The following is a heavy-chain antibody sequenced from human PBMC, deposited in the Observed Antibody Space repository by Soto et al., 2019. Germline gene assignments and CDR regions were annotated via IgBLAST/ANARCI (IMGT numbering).Heavy chain of an antibody. CDR3: TRVRDCSSTSCYSVTNYYYGMDV. Sequence: GGSLRLSCAASGFTFSSYWMSWVRQAPGKGLEWVGFIRSKAYGGTTEYAASVKGRFTISRDDSKSIAYLQMNSLKTEDTAVYYCTRVRDCSSTSCYSVTNYYYGMDVWGQGTTVTVSS. CDR2: IRSKAYGGTT. J-gene: IGHJ6*02. D-gene: IGHD2-2*01. V-gene: IGHV3-49*04. CDR1: GFTFSSYW.